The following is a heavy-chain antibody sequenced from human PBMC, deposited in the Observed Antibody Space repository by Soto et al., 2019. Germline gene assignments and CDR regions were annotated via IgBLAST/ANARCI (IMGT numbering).Heavy chain of an antibody. D-gene: IGHD3-22*01. CDR1: GGTFSSYA. J-gene: IGHJ4*02. CDR3: ARPLRYYDSSGYYTFDY. Sequence: SVKVPCKASGGTFSSYAISWVRQAPGQGLEWMGGIIPIFGTANYAQKFQGRVTITADESTSTAYMELSSLRSEDTAVYYCARPLRYYDSSGYYTFDYWGQGTLVTVSS. V-gene: IGHV1-69*13. CDR2: IIPIFGTA.